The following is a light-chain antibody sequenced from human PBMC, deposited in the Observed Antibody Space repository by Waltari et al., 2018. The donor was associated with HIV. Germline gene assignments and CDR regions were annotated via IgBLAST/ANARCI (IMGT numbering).Light chain of an antibody. V-gene: IGLV2-11*01. Sequence: QSALTQPRSVSGSPGQSVTISCTGTSTDVGGYNYVSWYQQHPGKVPKLLIYDVSKLPSGVPARFSGSKSGNTASLTISGLQAEDEADYYCCSYAGSYTWVFGGGTKLTVL. CDR3: CSYAGSYTWV. CDR1: STDVGGYNY. J-gene: IGLJ3*02. CDR2: DVS.